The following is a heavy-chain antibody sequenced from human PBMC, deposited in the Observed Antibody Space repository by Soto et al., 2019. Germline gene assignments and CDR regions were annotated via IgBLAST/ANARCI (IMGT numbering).Heavy chain of an antibody. CDR3: ASYYYDSSGYQMAFDY. CDR1: GGSINSGDYS. CDR2: IYNTGTT. Sequence: SETLSLTCTVSGGSINSGDYSWTWIRQPPGKGLEWIGYIYNTGTTYYNMSLKSRVTISVDTSKNQFSLKLSSVTAADTTVYYCASYYYDSSGYQMAFDYWGQGTLVTVSS. V-gene: IGHV4-30-2*03. J-gene: IGHJ4*02. D-gene: IGHD3-22*01.